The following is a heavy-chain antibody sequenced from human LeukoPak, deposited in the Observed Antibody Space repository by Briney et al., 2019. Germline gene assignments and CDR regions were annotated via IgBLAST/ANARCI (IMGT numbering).Heavy chain of an antibody. CDR2: ISGSGGST. CDR3: AKDDYVWGSYRYTTPGDY. V-gene: IGHV3-23*01. J-gene: IGHJ4*02. CDR1: GFTFSSYA. D-gene: IGHD3-16*02. Sequence: PGGSLRLSCAASGFTFSSYAMSWVRQAPGKGLEWVSGISGSGGSTYYADSVKGRFTISRDNSKNTLYLQMNSLRAEDTAVYYCAKDDYVWGSYRYTTPGDYWGQGTLVTVSS.